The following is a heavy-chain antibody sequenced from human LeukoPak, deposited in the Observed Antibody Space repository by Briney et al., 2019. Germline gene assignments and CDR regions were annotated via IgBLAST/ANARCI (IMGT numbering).Heavy chain of an antibody. CDR3: ARDKDSAYYMDV. CDR1: GYTFTGYY. J-gene: IGHJ6*03. Sequence: GASVKVSCKASGYTFTGYYMHWVRQAPGQGLEWMGWINPNSGGTNYAQKFQGRVTMTRDTSISTAYMELSRLRSDDTAVHYCARDKDSAYYMDVWGKGTTVTVSS. CDR2: INPNSGGT. D-gene: IGHD3/OR15-3a*01. V-gene: IGHV1-2*02.